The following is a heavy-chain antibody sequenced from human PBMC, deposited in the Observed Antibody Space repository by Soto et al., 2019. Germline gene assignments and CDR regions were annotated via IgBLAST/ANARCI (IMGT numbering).Heavy chain of an antibody. V-gene: IGHV3-21*01. CDR3: TRDASRDSSARGWFDP. J-gene: IGHJ5*02. D-gene: IGHD6-13*01. Sequence: NPVGSLRFSCAASGFTFRSFTMNWVRQAPGKGLEWVSTISSNSAYIYYTDALRGRFTISRDNAKNSLHLQMNSLRAEDTAVYYCTRDASRDSSARGWFDPWGPGTLVTVSS. CDR2: ISSNSAYI. CDR1: GFTFRSFT.